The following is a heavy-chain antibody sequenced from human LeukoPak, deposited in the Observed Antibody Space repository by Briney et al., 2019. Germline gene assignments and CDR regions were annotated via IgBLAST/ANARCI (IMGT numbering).Heavy chain of an antibody. V-gene: IGHV1-2*02. D-gene: IGHD3-10*01. CDR2: INPNSGGT. Sequence: RASVKVSCKASGYTFTGYYMHWVRQAPGQGLEWMGWINPNSGGTNYAQKFQGRVTTTRDTSISTAYMELSRLRSDDTAVYYCARGRSDFRSYGSGGSLIGYWGQGTLVTVSS. CDR3: ARGRSDFRSYGSGGSLIGY. CDR1: GYTFTGYY. J-gene: IGHJ4*02.